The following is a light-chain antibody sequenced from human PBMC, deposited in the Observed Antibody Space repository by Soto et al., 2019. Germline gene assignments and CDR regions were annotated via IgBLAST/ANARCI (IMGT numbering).Light chain of an antibody. Sequence: QSALTQPASVSGSPGQSITISCTGTSSDIGGYNYVSWYQQYPGKAPKLIIYEVNKRPSGVPDRFSGSKSGNTASLTVSGLQAGDEADYYCSSFAANDNVVFGGGTQLTVL. V-gene: IGLV2-8*01. CDR3: SSFAANDNVV. J-gene: IGLJ7*01. CDR1: SSDIGGYNY. CDR2: EVN.